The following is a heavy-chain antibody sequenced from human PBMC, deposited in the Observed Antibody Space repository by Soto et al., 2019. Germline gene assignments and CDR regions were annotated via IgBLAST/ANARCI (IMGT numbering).Heavy chain of an antibody. CDR1: GYSFTSYW. J-gene: IGHJ6*02. Sequence: PGEALKISCKRSGYSFTSYWIGSVRQMPGKGLEWMGIIYPGDSDTRYSPSFQGQVTISADKSISTAYLQWSSLKASDTAMYYCARHQHDSSGSYYYGMDVWGQGTTVTVSS. V-gene: IGHV5-51*01. CDR2: IYPGDSDT. CDR3: ARHQHDSSGSYYYGMDV. D-gene: IGHD3-22*01.